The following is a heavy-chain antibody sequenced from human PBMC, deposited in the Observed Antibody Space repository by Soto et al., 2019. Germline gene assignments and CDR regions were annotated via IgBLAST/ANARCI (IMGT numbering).Heavy chain of an antibody. CDR2: ISAYNGNT. V-gene: IGHV1-18*01. Sequence: ASVKVSCKASGYTFTSYGISWVRQAPGQGLEWMGWISAYNGNTNYAQKLQGRVTMTTDTSTSTAYMELRSLRSDDTAVYYCARGGYCSGGSCSSGPDIWGQGTMVTVSS. CDR3: ARGGYCSGGSCSSGPDI. D-gene: IGHD2-15*01. CDR1: GYTFTSYG. J-gene: IGHJ3*02.